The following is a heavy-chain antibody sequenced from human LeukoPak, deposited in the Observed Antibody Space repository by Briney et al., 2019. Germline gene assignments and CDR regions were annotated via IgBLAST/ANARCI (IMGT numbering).Heavy chain of an antibody. CDR3: ARDTRTGYSYGRDAFDI. D-gene: IGHD5-18*01. J-gene: IGHJ3*02. CDR2: IYSGGST. Sequence: PGGSLRLSCAASGFTDSSNYMSWVRQAPGKGLEWVSVIYSGGSTYYADSVKGRFTISRDNSKNTLYLQMNSLRAEDTAVYYCARDTRTGYSYGRDAFDIWGQGTMVTVSS. V-gene: IGHV3-53*01. CDR1: GFTDSSNY.